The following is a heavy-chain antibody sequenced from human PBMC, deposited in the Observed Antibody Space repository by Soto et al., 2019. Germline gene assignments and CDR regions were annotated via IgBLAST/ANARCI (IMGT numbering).Heavy chain of an antibody. D-gene: IGHD1-26*01. CDR1: GNTHTIYF. Sequence: QVQLVQSGAEVKQPGASVSVSCKASGNTHTIYFIHWLSQAPGQGLEWMGWINSVSGGANYAPRFEGRVTMTRDTYSATAFMELSGLRSDDTAVYYCARGGSYYAHWGQGTLVTVSS. V-gene: IGHV1-2*02. CDR2: INSVSGGA. CDR3: ARGGSYYAH. J-gene: IGHJ4*02.